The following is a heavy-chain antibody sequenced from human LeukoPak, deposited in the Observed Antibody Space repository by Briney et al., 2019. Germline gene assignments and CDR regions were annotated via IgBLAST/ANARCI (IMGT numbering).Heavy chain of an antibody. V-gene: IGHV3-7*01. CDR1: GFPFSTYW. J-gene: IGHJ4*02. CDR3: ASHDFWNPFFDY. CDR2: IKQDGSER. D-gene: IGHD3-3*01. Sequence: GGSLRLSCAASGFPFSTYWMSWVRQAPGKGLEWVGSIKQDGSERYYVDSVKGRFTISRDDAKNSLYLQLNSLRVEDTAVYYCASHDFWNPFFDYWGQGTLVTVSS.